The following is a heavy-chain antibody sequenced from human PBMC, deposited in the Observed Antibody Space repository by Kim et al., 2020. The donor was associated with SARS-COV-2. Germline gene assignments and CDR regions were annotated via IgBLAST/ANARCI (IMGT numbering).Heavy chain of an antibody. CDR3: AKDVLYVPGRGYFDS. Sequence: ADSVRGRFTISRDNSKKTLYLQMDSLRVEDTAVYYCAKDVLYVPGRGYFDSWGQGVLVTVSS. V-gene: IGHV3-23*01. D-gene: IGHD3-10*01. J-gene: IGHJ4*02.